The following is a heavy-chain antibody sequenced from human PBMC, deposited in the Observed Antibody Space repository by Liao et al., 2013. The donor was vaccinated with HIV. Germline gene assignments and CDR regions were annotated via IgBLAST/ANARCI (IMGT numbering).Heavy chain of an antibody. D-gene: IGHD3-22*01. V-gene: IGHV4-34*02. CDR1: GASLDGYY. CDR2: AVANVRT. Sequence: QVQLEQRGARLLKPSETLSLTCAVSGASLDGYYCSWIRQAPGRGLEWVGEAVANVRTNYSPSLKGRVTISVDTSKREFSLQLNSVTVADTAVYYCARGDYNSRTRAWGQGMLVTVSS. J-gene: IGHJ1*01. CDR3: ARGDYNSRTRA.